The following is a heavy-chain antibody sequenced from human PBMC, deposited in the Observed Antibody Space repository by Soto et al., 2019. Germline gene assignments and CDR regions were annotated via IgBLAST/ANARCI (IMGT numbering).Heavy chain of an antibody. CDR2: INAGNGNT. V-gene: IGHV1-3*01. J-gene: IGHJ5*02. D-gene: IGHD1-1*01. CDR1: GYTFTSYA. Sequence: ASVKVSCTASGYTFTSYARHWVRQAPGQRLEWMGWINAGNGNTKYSQKFQGRVTITRDTSASTAYMELSSLRSEDTAVYYCARQKYNWNNRWFDPWGQGTLVTVSS. CDR3: ARQKYNWNNRWFDP.